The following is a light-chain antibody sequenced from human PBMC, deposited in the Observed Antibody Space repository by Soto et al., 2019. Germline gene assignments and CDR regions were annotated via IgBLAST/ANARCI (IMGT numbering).Light chain of an antibody. CDR1: QSVSNN. CDR2: GAS. CDR3: LQYNKWPLT. V-gene: IGKV3-15*01. Sequence: IVMTQSPATLSVSPGERATRSCRASQSVSNNYLAWYQQKPGQAPRLLIYGASNRATGIPARFSGSRSGTELTLTISSLQSEDFAIYYCLQYNKWPLTFGGGTRWIS. J-gene: IGKJ4*01.